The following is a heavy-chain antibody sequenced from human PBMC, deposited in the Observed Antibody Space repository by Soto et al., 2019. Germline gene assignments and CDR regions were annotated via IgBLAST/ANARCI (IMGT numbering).Heavy chain of an antibody. D-gene: IGHD2-15*01. J-gene: IGHJ4*02. CDR2: MNPDSGHA. CDR3: ARRPHCSGGICYYGLDN. CDR1: GYTFTNSD. Sequence: QVQLVQSGAEVKKPGASVKVSCKASGYTFTNSDINWVRQAPGQGLEWMGWMNPDSGHAAYAQKFQGRVTLTTGTSTPTVYMEMRSLGSEDTAVYYCARRPHCSGGICYYGLDNWGQGTLVTASS. V-gene: IGHV1-8*01.